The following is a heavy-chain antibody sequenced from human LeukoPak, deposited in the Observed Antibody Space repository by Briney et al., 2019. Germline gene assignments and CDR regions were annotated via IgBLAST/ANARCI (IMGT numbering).Heavy chain of an antibody. CDR1: GYRFSSYW. Sequence: GESLKISCKGSGYRFSSYWIAWVRQIPGKGLEWMGIIYPGDSDTRYSPSFQGQVTISADKSINTAYLQWSSLKASDTAIYFCARDPKSDYWGQGTLVTVSS. V-gene: IGHV5-51*01. CDR3: ARDPKSDY. CDR2: IYPGDSDT. J-gene: IGHJ4*02.